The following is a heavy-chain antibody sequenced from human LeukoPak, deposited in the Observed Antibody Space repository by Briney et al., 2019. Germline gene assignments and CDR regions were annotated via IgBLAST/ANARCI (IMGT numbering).Heavy chain of an antibody. V-gene: IGHV4-59*01. D-gene: IGHD3-10*01. CDR2: IYYSGST. CDR3: AREYGGFGELVAFDI. Sequence: SETLSLTCTVSGGSISSYYWSWIRQPPGKGLERIGYIYYSGSTNYNPSLKSRVTISVDTSKNQFSLKLSSVTAADTAVYYCAREYGGFGELVAFDIWGQGTMVTVSS. CDR1: GGSISSYY. J-gene: IGHJ3*02.